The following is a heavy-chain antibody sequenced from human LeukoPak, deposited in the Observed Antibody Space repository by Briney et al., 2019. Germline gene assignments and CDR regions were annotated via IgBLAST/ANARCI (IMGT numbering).Heavy chain of an antibody. CDR2: IWYDGSNK. Sequence: GGSLRLSYAASGFTFSSYGMHWVRQAPGKGLEWVAVIWYDGSNKYYADSVKGRFTISRDNSKNTLYLQMNSLRAEDTAVYYCARESMVQYQLSVWGQGTTVTVSS. CDR3: ARESMVQYQLSV. J-gene: IGHJ6*02. D-gene: IGHD2-2*01. V-gene: IGHV3-33*01. CDR1: GFTFSSYG.